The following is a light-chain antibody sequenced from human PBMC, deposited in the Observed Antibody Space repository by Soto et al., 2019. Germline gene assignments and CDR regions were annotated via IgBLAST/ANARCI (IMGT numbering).Light chain of an antibody. CDR1: QSVSGSS. V-gene: IGKV3-20*01. Sequence: EIVLTQSPGTLSLSPGERATLSCRASQSVSGSSLAWYQQRSGQAPRLLIYGASTRATGIPDRFSGGGSGTEFTLTISSLQSEDFVVYYCQQYNSWPPITFGQGTRLEIK. CDR2: GAS. J-gene: IGKJ5*01. CDR3: QQYNSWPPIT.